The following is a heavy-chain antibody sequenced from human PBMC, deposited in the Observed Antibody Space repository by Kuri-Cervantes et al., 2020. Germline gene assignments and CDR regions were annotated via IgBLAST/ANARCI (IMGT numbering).Heavy chain of an antibody. CDR2: INGSGGST. CDR1: GFAFSSYA. J-gene: IGHJ6*03. V-gene: IGHV3-23*01. CDR3: ARDRQGYYGLKWGYYYYMDV. D-gene: IGHD3-10*01. Sequence: GGSLRLSCAASGFAFSSYAMSWVRQAPEKGLEWVSAINGSGGSTYYADSVKGRFTISRDNSKNTLYLQMNSLRAEDTAVYYCARDRQGYYGLKWGYYYYMDVWGKGTTVTVSS.